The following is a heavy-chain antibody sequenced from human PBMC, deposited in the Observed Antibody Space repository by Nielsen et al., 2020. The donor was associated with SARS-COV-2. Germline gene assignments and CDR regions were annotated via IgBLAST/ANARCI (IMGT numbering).Heavy chain of an antibody. D-gene: IGHD5-24*01. V-gene: IGHV4-31*11. CDR3: ARDGRGWLQLRGHNWFDP. CDR2: IYYSGGT. J-gene: IGHJ5*02. Sequence: SETLSLTCAVYGGSFSGYYWSWIRQHPGKGLEWIGYIYYSGGTYYNPSLKSRVTISVDTSKNQFSLKLSSVTAADTAVYYCARDGRGWLQLRGHNWFDPWGQGTLVTVSS. CDR1: GGSFSGYY.